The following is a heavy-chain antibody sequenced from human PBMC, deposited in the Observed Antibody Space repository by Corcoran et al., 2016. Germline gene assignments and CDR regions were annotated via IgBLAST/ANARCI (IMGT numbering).Heavy chain of an antibody. V-gene: IGHV3-7*01. CDR3: ARSNSGYDSNYFDY. J-gene: IGHJ4*02. Sequence: EVQLVESGGGLVQPGGSLRLSCAASGFTFSSYWMSWVRQAPGKGLEWVANIKQDGSEKYYVDSVKGRFTISRDNAKNSLYLQMNSLRAEDTAVYYCARSNSGYDSNYFDYWGQGTLVTVAS. CDR1: GFTFSSYW. D-gene: IGHD5-12*01. CDR2: IKQDGSEK.